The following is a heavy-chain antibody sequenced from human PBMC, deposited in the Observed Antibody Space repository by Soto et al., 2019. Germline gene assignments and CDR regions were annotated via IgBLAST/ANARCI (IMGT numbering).Heavy chain of an antibody. CDR3: ARDYYDSSGYYDD. J-gene: IGHJ4*02. D-gene: IGHD3-22*01. Sequence: QVQLQQWGAGLLKPSETLSLTCAVYGGSFSGYYWSWIRQPPGKGLEWIGEINHSGSTNYNPSLKSRVTISVDTSKNQFSLKLSSETAADTAVYYCARDYYDSSGYYDDWGQGTLVTVSS. V-gene: IGHV4-34*01. CDR2: INHSGST. CDR1: GGSFSGYY.